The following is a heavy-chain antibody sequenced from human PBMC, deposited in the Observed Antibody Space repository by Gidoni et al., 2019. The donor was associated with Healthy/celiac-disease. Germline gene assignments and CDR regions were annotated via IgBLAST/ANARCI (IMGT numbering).Heavy chain of an antibody. CDR1: GGSFSGYY. CDR3: ARAPYVYYYYYGMDV. V-gene: IGHV4-34*01. D-gene: IGHD3-16*01. CDR2: INHSGST. Sequence: QVQLQQWGAGLLKPSETLSLTCAVYGGSFSGYYWCWIRQPPGKGLEWIGEINHSGSTNYNPSLKRRVTISVDTSKNQFSLKLSSVTAADTAVYYCARAPYVYYYYYGMDVWGQGTTVTVSS. J-gene: IGHJ6*02.